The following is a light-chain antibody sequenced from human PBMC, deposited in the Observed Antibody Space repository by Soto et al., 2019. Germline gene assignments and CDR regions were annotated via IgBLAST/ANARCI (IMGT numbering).Light chain of an antibody. CDR2: GAS. CDR3: QQYGNSPFN. J-gene: IGKJ3*01. CDR1: QSVTNSY. V-gene: IGKV3-20*01. Sequence: EIVLTQSPGTLSLSPGERATLSCRASQSVTNSYLAWYQQKPGQAPGLLIYGASSRATGIPDRFSGSGSGTDFTLTISRLEPEDFAVYYCQQYGNSPFNFGPGTKVDVK.